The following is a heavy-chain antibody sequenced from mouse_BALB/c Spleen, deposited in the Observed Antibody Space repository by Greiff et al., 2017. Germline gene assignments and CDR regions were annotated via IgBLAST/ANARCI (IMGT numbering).Heavy chain of an antibody. CDR2: ISNLAYSI. D-gene: IGHD2-1*01. V-gene: IGHV5-15*02. Sequence: EVQGVESGGGLVQPGGSRKLSCAASGFTFSDYGMAWVRQAPGKGPEWVAFISNLAYSIYYADTVTGRFTISRENAKNTLYLEMSSLRSEDTAMYYCARIYYGNPAWFAYWGQGTLVTVSA. CDR3: ARIYYGNPAWFAY. CDR1: GFTFSDYG. J-gene: IGHJ3*01.